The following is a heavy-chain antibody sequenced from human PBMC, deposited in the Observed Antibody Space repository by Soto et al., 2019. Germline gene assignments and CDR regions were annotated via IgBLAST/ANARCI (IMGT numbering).Heavy chain of an antibody. CDR3: TKVGAEYLVSRGDRWFDP. J-gene: IGHJ5*02. V-gene: IGHV4-34*01. D-gene: IGHD1-26*01. CDR1: GGSFSGHY. CDR2: INYSETT. Sequence: SETLSLTCAAYGGSFSGHYCSWVRQPPGKGLEWIGEINYSETTNYNPSLKSRVTMSVDKSKNQFSLNLSSVTAADTAMYYCTKVGAEYLVSRGDRWFDPWGQGTLVTVSS.